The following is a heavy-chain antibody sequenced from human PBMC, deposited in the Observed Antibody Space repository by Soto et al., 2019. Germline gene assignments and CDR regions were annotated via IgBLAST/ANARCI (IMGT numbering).Heavy chain of an antibody. J-gene: IGHJ4*02. D-gene: IGHD1-26*01. CDR1: GFTITNCA. CDR2: VGSDGMHK. V-gene: IGHV3-30*01. Sequence: QVQLVESEGGVVQPGRSLRLSCAASGFTITNCAMHWVRQAPGKGLEWVAVVGSDGMHKYYGDFVKGRFTISRDTSENTVYLQMDRLTSEDTAVYYCVRDVIVDAPDYFHYWGRGTLLTVSS. CDR3: VRDVIVDAPDYFHY.